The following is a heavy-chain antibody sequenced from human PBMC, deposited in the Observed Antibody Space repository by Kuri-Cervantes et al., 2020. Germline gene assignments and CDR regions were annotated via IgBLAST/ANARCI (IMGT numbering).Heavy chain of an antibody. CDR2: IYYSGST. CDR1: GGSISPYY. D-gene: IGHD6-13*01. CDR3: ARGVWQQPVLGALDV. J-gene: IGHJ3*01. V-gene: IGHV4-59*01. Sequence: SETLSLTCTVSGGSISPYYWRWIRQPPGKGLEWIGYIYYSGSTNYNPSLKSRVTISVHTSMNQFSLRLSSMTTADTAVYYCARGVWQQPVLGALDVWGQGTMVTVSS.